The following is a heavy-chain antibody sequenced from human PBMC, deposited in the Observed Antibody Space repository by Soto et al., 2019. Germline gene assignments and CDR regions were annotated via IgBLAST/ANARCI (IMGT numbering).Heavy chain of an antibody. V-gene: IGHV4-39*01. Sequence: SETLSLTCTVSGGSLSSSSYCWGWIRQPPGKGLEWIGSIYYSGSTYYNPSLKSRVTISVDTSKNQFSLKLSSVTAADTAVYYCARPGSPGSGYSYFDYWGQGTLVTVSS. CDR2: IYYSGST. CDR3: ARPGSPGSGYSYFDY. CDR1: GGSLSSSSYC. D-gene: IGHD3-22*01. J-gene: IGHJ4*02.